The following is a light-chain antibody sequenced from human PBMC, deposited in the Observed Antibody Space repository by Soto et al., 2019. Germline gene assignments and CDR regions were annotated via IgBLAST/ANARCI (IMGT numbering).Light chain of an antibody. CDR2: DDS. V-gene: IGLV3-21*02. CDR3: QVWESSGDQVV. Sequence: EELTQTSSVREAPWQTAKITYGGNNIGSKSVHWYQQKAGQAPVLVVHDDSDRPSGIPERFSGSNSANTATLTISRVEAGDEADYYCQVWESSGDQVVFAAGTMITAL. CDR1: NIGSKS. J-gene: IGLJ2*01.